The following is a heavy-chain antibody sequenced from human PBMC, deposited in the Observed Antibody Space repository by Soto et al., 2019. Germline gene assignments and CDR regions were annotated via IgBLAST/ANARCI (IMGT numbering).Heavy chain of an antibody. CDR2: ISSSGIP. D-gene: IGHD1-26*01. CDR1: VVSITTDY. J-gene: IGHJ6*02. CDR3: ARLFIVGAPGSYYTGVDV. V-gene: IGHV4-59*01. Sequence: SETLSLTGNVSVVSITTDYWSWSREAPGRGLQWIGYISSSGIPVYTPSLKSRLSISVDPSKNHFSLALTSVTAADTATYYCARLFIVGAPGSYYTGVDVWGQGTTVT.